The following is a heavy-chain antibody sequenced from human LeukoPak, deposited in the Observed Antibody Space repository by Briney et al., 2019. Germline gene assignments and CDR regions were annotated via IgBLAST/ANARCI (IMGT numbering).Heavy chain of an antibody. Sequence: GGSLRLSCAASGFTFSSYAMSWVRQAPGQGLEWVSAISGSGGSTYYADSVKGRFTISRDNSKNTLYLQMNSLRAEDTAVYYCAKDFHDFWSGYYKGLFGYWGQGTLVTVSS. J-gene: IGHJ4*02. CDR3: AKDFHDFWSGYYKGLFGY. CDR2: ISGSGGST. V-gene: IGHV3-23*01. CDR1: GFTFSSYA. D-gene: IGHD3-3*01.